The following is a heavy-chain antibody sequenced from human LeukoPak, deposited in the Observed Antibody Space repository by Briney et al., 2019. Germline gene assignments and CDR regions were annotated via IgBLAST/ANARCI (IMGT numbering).Heavy chain of an antibody. CDR3: ARHAIPYYYGSGIDY. D-gene: IGHD3-10*01. CDR2: IYYSGST. Sequence: SETLSLTCTVSGGSISCSSYYWGWIRQPPGKGLEWIGSIYYSGSTYYNPSLKSRVTISVDTSKNQFSLKLSSVTAADTAVYYCARHAIPYYYGSGIDYWGQGTLVTVSS. V-gene: IGHV4-39*01. J-gene: IGHJ4*02. CDR1: GGSISCSSYY.